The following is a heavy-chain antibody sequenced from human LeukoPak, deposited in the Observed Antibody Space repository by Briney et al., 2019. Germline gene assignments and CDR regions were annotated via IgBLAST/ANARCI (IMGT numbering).Heavy chain of an antibody. V-gene: IGHV4-39*01. Sequence: SETLSLTCTVSGGYISSSSYSWGWIRQPPGKGLEWIGNIYYTGSTYSNPSLKSRVTISVDTSRNQFSLKLSSVTAADTAVYYCARLDPRGGDDYWGQGTLVTVSS. CDR2: IYYTGST. J-gene: IGHJ4*02. CDR3: ARLDPRGGDDY. D-gene: IGHD2-2*03. CDR1: GGYISSSSYS.